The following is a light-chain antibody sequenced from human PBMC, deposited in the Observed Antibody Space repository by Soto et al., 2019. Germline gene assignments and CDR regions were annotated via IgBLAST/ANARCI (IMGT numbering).Light chain of an antibody. CDR3: QQYNTYWT. V-gene: IGKV1-5*01. J-gene: IGKJ1*01. CDR1: QSISSW. CDR2: DAS. Sequence: DIQMTQSPSSLSASVGERVTITCRASQSISSWLAWYQQKPGKAPKLLIYDASSLESGVPSRFSGSGSGTEFTLTISSLQPDDFATYYCQQYNTYWTFGQGTNVDVK.